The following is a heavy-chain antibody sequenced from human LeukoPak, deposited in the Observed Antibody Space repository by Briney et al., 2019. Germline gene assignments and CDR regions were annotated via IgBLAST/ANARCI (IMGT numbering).Heavy chain of an antibody. V-gene: IGHV1-18*01. Sequence: ASVKVSCKASGYTFTSYGISWVRQAPGQGLEWMGWISAYNGNTNYAQKLQGRVTMTTDTSTSTAYMELRSLRSDDTAVYYCARDLPNCSGGSCYPSYYMDVWGKGTTVTVSS. J-gene: IGHJ6*03. CDR3: ARDLPNCSGGSCYPSYYMDV. CDR2: ISAYNGNT. CDR1: GYTFTSYG. D-gene: IGHD2-15*01.